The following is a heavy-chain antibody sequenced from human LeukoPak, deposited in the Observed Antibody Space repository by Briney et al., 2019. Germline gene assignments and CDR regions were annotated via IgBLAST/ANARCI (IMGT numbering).Heavy chain of an antibody. V-gene: IGHV3-23*01. D-gene: IGHD6-19*01. CDR3: AKDPSSGRLKYFDY. CDR1: GFTFSSYA. Sequence: GGSLRLSCAASGFTFSSYAMSWVRQAPGKGLEWVSAISGSGGSTYYADSAKGRFTISRDNSKSTVYLQMNSLRAEDTAVYYCAKDPSSGRLKYFDYWGQGTLVTVSS. J-gene: IGHJ4*02. CDR2: ISGSGGST.